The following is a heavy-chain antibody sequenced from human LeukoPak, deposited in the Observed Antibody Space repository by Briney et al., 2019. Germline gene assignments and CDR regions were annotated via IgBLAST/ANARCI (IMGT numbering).Heavy chain of an antibody. J-gene: IGHJ4*03. Sequence: SETLSLTCTVTGGSFSTYYWSWIRQPPGKGLEWIGHFYYSGSTNYNPSLKSRVTISVDTSRNQFSLKLSSVTAADTAVYYCARAGYSGYGDYWGQGTLVTVSS. CDR2: FYYSGST. CDR3: ARAGYSGYGDY. CDR1: GGSFSTYY. V-gene: IGHV4-59*01. D-gene: IGHD5-12*01.